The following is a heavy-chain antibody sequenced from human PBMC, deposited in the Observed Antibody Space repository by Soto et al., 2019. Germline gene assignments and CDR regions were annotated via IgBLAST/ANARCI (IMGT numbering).Heavy chain of an antibody. CDR3: AKGVGSYFFDY. Sequence: QVQLVESGGGVVQPGRSLRLSCAASGFTFSRYPMYWVRQAPGNGLEWVAVIPYDGKNKYYSDSVKGRFTISRDNAKNTLYLQMNNLRPEDTAVYYGAKGVGSYFFDYWGQGTLVTGSS. V-gene: IGHV3-30*04. CDR1: GFTFSRYP. CDR2: IPYDGKNK. J-gene: IGHJ4*02. D-gene: IGHD1-26*01.